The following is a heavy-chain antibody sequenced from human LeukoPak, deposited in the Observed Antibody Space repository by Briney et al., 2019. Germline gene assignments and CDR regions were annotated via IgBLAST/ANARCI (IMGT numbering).Heavy chain of an antibody. D-gene: IGHD2-2*01. Sequence: SVKVSCKASGYTFTGYYMHWVRQAPGQGLEWMGWINPNSGGTNYAQKFQGRVTMTRDTSISTAYMELSRLRSDDTAVYYCARDVSVVPAPPEIDYWGQGTLVTVSS. CDR1: GYTFTGYY. CDR2: INPNSGGT. CDR3: ARDVSVVPAPPEIDY. J-gene: IGHJ4*02. V-gene: IGHV1-2*02.